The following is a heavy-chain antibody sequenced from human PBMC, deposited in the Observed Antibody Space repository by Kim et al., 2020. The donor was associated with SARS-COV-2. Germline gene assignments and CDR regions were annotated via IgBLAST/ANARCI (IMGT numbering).Heavy chain of an antibody. CDR3: ARRSPSAAGSLAWFDP. D-gene: IGHD6-13*01. V-gene: IGHV1-2*06. CDR2: INPNSGGT. Sequence: ASVKVSCKASGYTFTGYYMHWVRQAPGQGLEWMGRINPNSGGTNYAQKFQGRVTMTRDTSISTAYMELSRLRSDDTAVYYCARRSPSAAGSLAWFDPWGQGTLVTVSS. J-gene: IGHJ5*02. CDR1: GYTFTGYY.